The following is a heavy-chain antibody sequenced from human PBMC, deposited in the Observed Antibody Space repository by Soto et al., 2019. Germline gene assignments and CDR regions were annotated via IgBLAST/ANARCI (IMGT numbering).Heavy chain of an antibody. V-gene: IGHV4-34*01. CDR1: GGSFRGYY. J-gene: IGHJ4*02. CDR2: INHSGST. Sequence: PSETLSLTSAVYGGSFRGYYWSWIRQPPGKGLEWIGEINHSGSTNYNPSLKSRVTISVDTSKNQFSLKLSSVTAADTAVYYCARGSGEAAAGTGVGYWGQGTLVTVSS. D-gene: IGHD6-13*01. CDR3: ARGSGEAAAGTGVGY.